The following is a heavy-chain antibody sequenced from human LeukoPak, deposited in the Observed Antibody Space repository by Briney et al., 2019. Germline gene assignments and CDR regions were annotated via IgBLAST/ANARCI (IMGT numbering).Heavy chain of an antibody. J-gene: IGHJ4*02. CDR1: GFTVSSNY. CDR3: AKQLGYCSDGSCYFPY. D-gene: IGHD2-15*01. Sequence: GGSLRLSCAASGFTVSSNYVSWVRQAPGKGLEWVSVIYSGGGTYYADSVQGRFTISRDNSKSTLCLQMNSLRAEDTAVYYCAKQLGYCSDGSCYFPYWGQGTLVTVSS. V-gene: IGHV3-53*01. CDR2: IYSGGGT.